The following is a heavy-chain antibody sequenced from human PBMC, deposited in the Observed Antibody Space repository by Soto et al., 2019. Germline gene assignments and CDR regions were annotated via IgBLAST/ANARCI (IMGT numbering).Heavy chain of an antibody. J-gene: IGHJ4*02. CDR3: AREGIAAAGDDY. V-gene: IGHV4-61*01. CDR1: GGSVSSGSYY. D-gene: IGHD6-13*01. Sequence: PSETLSLTCTVSGGSVSSGSYYWSWIRQPPGKGLEWIGYIYYSGSTNYNPSLKSRVTISVDTSKNQFSLKLSSVTAADTAVYYCAREGIAAAGDDYWGQGTLVTVSS. CDR2: IYYSGST.